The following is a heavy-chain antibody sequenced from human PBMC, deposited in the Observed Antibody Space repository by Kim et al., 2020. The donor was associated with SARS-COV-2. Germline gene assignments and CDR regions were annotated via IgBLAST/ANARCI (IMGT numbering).Heavy chain of an antibody. V-gene: IGHV1-2*02. Sequence: ASVKVSCKSSGYTFSDYYIHWVRQAPGQGLEWMGWINPNTGDTRFAQKFQGRVTMTRDTSITTAYMELSRLKSDDTAVYYCARRDSGSSDGYALDVWG. CDR2: INPNTGDT. CDR1: GYTFSDYY. CDR3: ARRDSGSSDGYALDV. D-gene: IGHD3-10*01. J-gene: IGHJ6*02.